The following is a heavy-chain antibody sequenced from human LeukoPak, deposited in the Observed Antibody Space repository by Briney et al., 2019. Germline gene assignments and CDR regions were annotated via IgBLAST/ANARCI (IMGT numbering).Heavy chain of an antibody. CDR1: GFTFSSYE. V-gene: IGHV3-48*03. Sequence: PGGSLRLSCAASGFTFSSYEMNWVRQAPGKGLEWVSYISSSGSTTYYADSVKGRFTISRDNAKKSLYLQMNSLRAEDTAVYYCARSLDGYNLKYFDYWGQGTLVTVSS. CDR3: ARSLDGYNLKYFDY. J-gene: IGHJ4*02. D-gene: IGHD5-24*01. CDR2: ISSSGSTT.